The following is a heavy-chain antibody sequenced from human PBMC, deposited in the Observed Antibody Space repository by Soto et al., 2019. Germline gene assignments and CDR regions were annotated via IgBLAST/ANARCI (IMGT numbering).Heavy chain of an antibody. CDR1: GFTFSSYA. CDR3: VMEGSNYDFWSGYYTGIIAFDI. V-gene: IGHV3-23*01. J-gene: IGHJ3*02. Sequence: GGSLRLSCAASGFTFSSYAMSWVRQAPGKGLERVSAISGSGGSTYYADSVKGRFTISRDNSKNTLYLQMNSLRAEDTAVYYCVMEGSNYDFWSGYYTGIIAFDIWGQGTMVTVSS. CDR2: ISGSGGST. D-gene: IGHD3-3*01.